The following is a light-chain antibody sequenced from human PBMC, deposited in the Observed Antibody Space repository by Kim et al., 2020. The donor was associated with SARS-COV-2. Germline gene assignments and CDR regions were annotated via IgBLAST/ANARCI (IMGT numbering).Light chain of an antibody. J-gene: IGLJ3*02. V-gene: IGLV2-14*01. Sequence: QSALTQPASVSGSPGQSITISCTGTSSDVGGYNYVSWYQQHPGKAPKLMIYDVSKRPSGVSNRFSGSKSGNTASLTISGLQAEDEADYYCSSYTSSSTLFGGGTKLTVL. CDR2: DVS. CDR3: SSYTSSSTL. CDR1: SSDVGGYNY.